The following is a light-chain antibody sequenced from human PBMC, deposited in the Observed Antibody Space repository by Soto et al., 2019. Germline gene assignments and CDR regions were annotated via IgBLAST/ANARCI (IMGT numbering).Light chain of an antibody. CDR1: QGVSSNY. V-gene: IGKV3-20*01. CDR2: GTS. CDR3: QHYGSSRT. Sequence: EIVVSLSPGTLAMSKGERATLSCRASQGVSSNYLAWYQQKSGQAPRLLLYGTSSRATGIPERFGGSGSGTDFTLTISRLEPEDFAVYYCQHYGSSRTFGQGTKVDIK. J-gene: IGKJ1*01.